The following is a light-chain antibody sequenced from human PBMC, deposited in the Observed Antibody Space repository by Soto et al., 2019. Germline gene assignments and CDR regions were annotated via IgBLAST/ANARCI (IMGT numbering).Light chain of an antibody. CDR3: CSYAGRDTFKV. J-gene: IGLJ3*02. V-gene: IGLV2-11*01. CDR1: SSDVGGYNS. CDR2: DVT. Sequence: QSALTQPRSVSGSPGQSVSVSCTGTSSDVGGYNSVSWYQQHPGKAPKLMIYDVTMWPSGVPDRFSGSKSGNTASLTISGLQAEEEADYYCCSYAGRDTFKVFGGGTQLTVL.